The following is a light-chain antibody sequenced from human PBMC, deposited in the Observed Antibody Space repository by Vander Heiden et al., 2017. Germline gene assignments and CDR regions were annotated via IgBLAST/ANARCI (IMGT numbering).Light chain of an antibody. CDR1: SSNIGNNY. J-gene: IGLJ2*01. V-gene: IGLV1-51*02. Sequence: QSVLTQPPSVSAAPGQKVTISCSGSSSNIGNNYVSWSQQLPGTAPKLLIYDNNKRPSGIPDRFSGSKSGTSATLAIKGLQTGEEADYYCGTWDSSLSAVVFGGGTKLTVL. CDR3: GTWDSSLSAVV. CDR2: DNN.